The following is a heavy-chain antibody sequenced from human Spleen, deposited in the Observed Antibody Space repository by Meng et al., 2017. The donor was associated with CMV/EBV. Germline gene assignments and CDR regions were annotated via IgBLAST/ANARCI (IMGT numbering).Heavy chain of an antibody. J-gene: IGHJ4*02. CDR3: ARADDYYSNYYDY. D-gene: IGHD3-22*01. CDR2: ISSSSSYI. V-gene: IGHV3-21*01. CDR1: GFTFSSYS. Sequence: GESLKISCAASGFTFSSYSMNWVRQAPGKGLEWVSFISSSSSYIYYADSVKGRFTISRDNAKNSLYLQMNSLRAEDTAVYYCARADDYYSNYYDYWGQGTLVTVSS.